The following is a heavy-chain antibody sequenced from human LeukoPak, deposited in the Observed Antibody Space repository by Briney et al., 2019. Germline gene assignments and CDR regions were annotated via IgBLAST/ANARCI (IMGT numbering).Heavy chain of an antibody. Sequence: SETLSLTCTVSGGSISSYYWSWIRQPPGKGLEWIGYIYYSGSTNYNPSLKSRVTISVDTSKNQFSLKLSSVTAADTAVYYCARRGLSSSWLYYFDYWGQGTVVTVSS. J-gene: IGHJ4*02. CDR3: ARRGLSSSWLYYFDY. CDR2: IYYSGST. V-gene: IGHV4-59*01. CDR1: GGSISSYY. D-gene: IGHD6-13*01.